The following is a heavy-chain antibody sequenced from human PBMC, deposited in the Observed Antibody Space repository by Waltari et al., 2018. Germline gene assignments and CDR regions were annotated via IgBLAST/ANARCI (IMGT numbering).Heavy chain of an antibody. Sequence: VHLQPWGAGLLKPSETLSLPCAVYGGSFGGYSWSWLPPPPGRGLEWIREIKHSGSTNYNPSLKSRVNISVDTSKNQFSLKLSSVTAADTAVYYCARIPSPGTPYYYYYGMDVWGQGTTVTVSS. V-gene: IGHV4-34*01. CDR3: ARIPSPGTPYYYYYGMDV. D-gene: IGHD1-1*01. J-gene: IGHJ6*02. CDR2: IKHSGST. CDR1: GGSFGGYS.